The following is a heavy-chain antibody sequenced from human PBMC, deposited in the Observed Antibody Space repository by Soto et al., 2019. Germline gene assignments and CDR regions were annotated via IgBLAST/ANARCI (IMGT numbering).Heavy chain of an antibody. V-gene: IGHV4-31*03. Sequence: SETLSLTCTVSGGSISSGNQYWSWIRQHPEKGLEWIGYISYAGTTHYNPSLGSRVTISIDTSKNQFSLKVSSVTAADTAVFYCASEVMVAADTDAFDLWGQGRMVTV. J-gene: IGHJ3*01. CDR1: GGSISSGNQY. CDR2: ISYAGTT. D-gene: IGHD6-13*01. CDR3: ASEVMVAADTDAFDL.